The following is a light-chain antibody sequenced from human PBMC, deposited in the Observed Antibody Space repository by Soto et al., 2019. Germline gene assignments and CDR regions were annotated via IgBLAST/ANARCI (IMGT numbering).Light chain of an antibody. Sequence: QSSLTQPPSASRTPGQRVTISSTGSSSNIGSNYVYWYQQLPGTAPKLPIYRNNQRPSGVPDRFSGSKSGTSASLAISGLRSEDEADYYCEAWDDSLSARYVFGTGTKVTVL. CDR1: SSNIGSNY. J-gene: IGLJ1*01. CDR2: RNN. V-gene: IGLV1-47*01. CDR3: EAWDDSLSARYV.